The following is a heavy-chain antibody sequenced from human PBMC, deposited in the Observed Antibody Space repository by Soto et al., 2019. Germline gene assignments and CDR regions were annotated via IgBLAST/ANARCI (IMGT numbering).Heavy chain of an antibody. CDR3: AMRRYSGYDYYYYYYMDV. CDR1: GYTFTSYD. J-gene: IGHJ6*03. CDR2: MNPNSGNT. D-gene: IGHD5-12*01. V-gene: IGHV1-8*01. Sequence: QVQLVQSGAEVKKPGASVKVSCKASGYTFTSYDINWVRQATGQGLEWMGWMNPNSGNTGYAQKLQGRVTMTRNTSISTAYMELSSLRSEDTAVYYCAMRRYSGYDYYYYYYMDVWGKGTTVTVSS.